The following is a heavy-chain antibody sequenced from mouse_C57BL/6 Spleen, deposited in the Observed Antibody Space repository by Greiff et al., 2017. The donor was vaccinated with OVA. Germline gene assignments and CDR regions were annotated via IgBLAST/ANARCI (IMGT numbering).Heavy chain of an antibody. CDR2: ISSGSSTI. D-gene: IGHD1-1*01. J-gene: IGHJ2*01. CDR1: GFTFSDYG. Sequence: EVKLVESGGGLVKPGGSLKLSCAASGFTFSDYGMHWVRQAPEKGLEWVAYISSGSSTISYADTVKGRFTISRDNAKNTLFLQMTSLRSEDTAMYYCARRYYGSSYYFDYWGQGTTLTVSS. V-gene: IGHV5-17*01. CDR3: ARRYYGSSYYFDY.